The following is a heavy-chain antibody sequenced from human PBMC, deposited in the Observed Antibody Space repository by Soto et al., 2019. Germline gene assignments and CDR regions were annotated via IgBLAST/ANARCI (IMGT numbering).Heavy chain of an antibody. CDR2: IDPSGSYT. V-gene: IGHV5-10-1*01. Sequence: GESLKISCXGSGYSFDSHWISWVRQMPGKGLEWMGRIDPSGSYTNYSPSFQGHVTISADPSISSAYLQWSSLKASDTAMYFCTREEYNWNWFDPWGQGTLVTVSS. CDR3: TREEYNWNWFDP. CDR1: GYSFDSHW. J-gene: IGHJ5*01. D-gene: IGHD1-20*01.